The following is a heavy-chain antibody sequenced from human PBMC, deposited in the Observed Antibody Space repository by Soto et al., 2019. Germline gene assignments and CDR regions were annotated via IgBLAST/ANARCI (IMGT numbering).Heavy chain of an antibody. CDR1: GGSISSSNW. J-gene: IGHJ3*02. CDR3: AKDIPPVRDAFDI. Sequence: SETLSLTCAVSGGSISSSNWWSWVRQPPGKGLEWIGEIYHSGSTNYNPSLKSRVTISVDKSKNQFSLKLSSVTAADTAVYYCAKDIPPVRDAFDIWGQGTMVTVSS. D-gene: IGHD2-21*01. V-gene: IGHV4-4*02. CDR2: IYHSGST.